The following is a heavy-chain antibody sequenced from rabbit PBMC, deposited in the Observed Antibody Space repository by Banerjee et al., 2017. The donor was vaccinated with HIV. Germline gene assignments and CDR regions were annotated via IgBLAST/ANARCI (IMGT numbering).Heavy chain of an antibody. V-gene: IGHV1S45*01. J-gene: IGHJ3*01. CDR2: IYAGSSGST. Sequence: QEQLVESGGGLVQPEGSLTLTCTASGFSFSSSYYMCWVRQAPGKGLEWIGCIYAGSSGSTYYASWAKGRFTISKTSSTTVTLQMTSLTAADTATYFCARDGDYDDDGDYARLDLWGPGTLVTVS. CDR1: GFSFSSSYY. CDR3: ARDGDYDDDGDYARLDL. D-gene: IGHD2-1*01.